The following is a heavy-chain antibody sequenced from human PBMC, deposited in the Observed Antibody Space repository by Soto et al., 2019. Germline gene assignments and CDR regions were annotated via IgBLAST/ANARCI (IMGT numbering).Heavy chain of an antibody. V-gene: IGHV3-23*01. CDR1: GFTFSDYA. D-gene: IGHD3-9*01. Sequence: EMQLLESGGGLAQSGGSLRLSCVASGFTFSDYAMSWARQAPGKGLEWVSGISSSGDRTYYADSVKGRFTISRDNSKNTLYLQMNNLRAEDMAVYYCVNIDWGSWGQGTLVSASS. CDR3: VNIDWGS. J-gene: IGHJ5*02. CDR2: ISSSGDRT.